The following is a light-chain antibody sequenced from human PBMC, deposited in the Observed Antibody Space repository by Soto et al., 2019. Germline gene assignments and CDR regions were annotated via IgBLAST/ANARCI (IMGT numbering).Light chain of an antibody. CDR3: QQYRSYSPT. CDR1: QSFSVW. V-gene: IGKV1-5*03. J-gene: IGKJ1*01. Sequence: DIPMTQSPSTLSASVGDRVTITCRASQSFSVWLAWYQQTSGKAPNLLIYQASRLESGVPSRFSGSGSETEFTLTISGLQPGDSASYYCQQYRSYSPTFGQGTKVEVK. CDR2: QAS.